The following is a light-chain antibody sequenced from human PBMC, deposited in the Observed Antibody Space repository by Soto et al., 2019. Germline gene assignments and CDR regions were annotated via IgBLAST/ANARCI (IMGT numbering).Light chain of an antibody. CDR2: DTT. V-gene: IGLV7-46*01. Sequence: QAVVTQEPSLTVSPGGTVTLTCGSSTGAVTSGLYPYWFQQRPGQAPRTLIYDTTNKHSWTPARFSGSLLGGKAALTLSGAQPEDEAEYYCLLSYSGARLFGGGTQLTVL. J-gene: IGLJ2*01. CDR3: LLSYSGARL. CDR1: TGAVTSGLY.